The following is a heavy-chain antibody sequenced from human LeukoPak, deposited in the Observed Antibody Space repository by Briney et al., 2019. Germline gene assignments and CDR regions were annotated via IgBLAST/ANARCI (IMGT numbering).Heavy chain of an antibody. Sequence: SETLSLTCAVYGGSFSGYYWSWIRQPPGKGLEWIGYIYYSGSTNYNPSLKSRVTISVDTSKNQFSPKLSSVTAADTAVYYCARGGWGTPPDYWGQGTLVTVSS. CDR2: IYYSGST. V-gene: IGHV4-59*01. J-gene: IGHJ4*02. D-gene: IGHD3-16*01. CDR1: GGSFSGYY. CDR3: ARGGWGTPPDY.